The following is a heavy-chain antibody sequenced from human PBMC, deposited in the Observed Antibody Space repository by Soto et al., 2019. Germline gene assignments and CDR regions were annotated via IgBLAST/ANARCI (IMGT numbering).Heavy chain of an antibody. CDR1: GGSISSYY. CDR2: IYYSGST. J-gene: IGHJ6*02. V-gene: IGHV4-59*01. D-gene: IGHD3-10*01. CDR3: ARDRGGGGGSYYYYGMDV. Sequence: QVQLQESGPGLVKPSETLSLTCTVSGGSISSYYWSWIRQPPGKGLEWIGYIYYSGSTNYNPSLKSRVTISVDPPRNQFSLKLSSVPAADTAVYYWARDRGGGGGSYYYYGMDVWGQGTTVTVSS.